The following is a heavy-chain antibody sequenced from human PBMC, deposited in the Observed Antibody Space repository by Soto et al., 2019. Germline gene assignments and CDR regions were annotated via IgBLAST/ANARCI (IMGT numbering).Heavy chain of an antibody. V-gene: IGHV3-66*01. CDR1: GFTFSSNY. CDR2: IYSGGST. CDR3: ARDTGDYARKFDY. D-gene: IGHD4-17*01. Sequence: GGSLRLSCAASGFTFSSNYMSWVRQAPGKGLEWVSVIYSGGSTYYADSVKGRFTISRDNSKNTLYLQMNSLRAEDTAVYYCARDTGDYARKFDYWGQGTLVTVSS. J-gene: IGHJ4*02.